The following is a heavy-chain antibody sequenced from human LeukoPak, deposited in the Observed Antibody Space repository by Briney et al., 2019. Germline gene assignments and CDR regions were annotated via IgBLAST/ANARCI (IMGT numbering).Heavy chain of an antibody. CDR2: ISSNGGST. Sequence: GGSLRLSCAASGFTFSSYAMHWVRQAPGNGLDYVSAISSNGGSTYYANSVKGRFTISRDNSKNTLYLQMGSLRAEDMALYYCAKSSSGYLSHAFDIWGQGTMVTVSS. CDR1: GFTFSSYA. V-gene: IGHV3-64*01. D-gene: IGHD3-22*01. CDR3: AKSSSGYLSHAFDI. J-gene: IGHJ3*02.